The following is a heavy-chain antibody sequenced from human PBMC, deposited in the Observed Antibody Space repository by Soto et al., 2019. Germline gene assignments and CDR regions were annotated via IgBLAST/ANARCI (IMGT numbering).Heavy chain of an antibody. Sequence: QVQLQESGPGLVQPSKTLSLTCTVSGGSISSYYWSWIRQPPGKELQYIGYIYYSGSTNYNPSLKSRVTISDDTSTNQFSLTLTSVTAADTAVYYCVRGWWEREGYVMAVWGQGTTVTVSS. J-gene: IGHJ6*02. V-gene: IGHV4-59*08. D-gene: IGHD1-26*01. CDR2: IYYSGST. CDR3: VRGWWEREGYVMAV. CDR1: GGSISSYY.